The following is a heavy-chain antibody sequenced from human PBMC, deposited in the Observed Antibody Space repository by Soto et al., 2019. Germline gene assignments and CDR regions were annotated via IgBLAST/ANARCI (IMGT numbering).Heavy chain of an antibody. CDR3: ARVQTIFGAPPGGIDP. CDR1: GYTFTSYY. V-gene: IGHV1-46*01. CDR2: INPSGGST. J-gene: IGHJ5*02. D-gene: IGHD3-3*01. Sequence: GASVKVSCKASGYTFTSYYMHWVRQAPGQGLEWMGIINPSGGSTSYAQKFQGRVTMTRDTSTSTVYMELSSLRSEDTAVYYCARVQTIFGAPPGGIDPWGQGSLVTVSS.